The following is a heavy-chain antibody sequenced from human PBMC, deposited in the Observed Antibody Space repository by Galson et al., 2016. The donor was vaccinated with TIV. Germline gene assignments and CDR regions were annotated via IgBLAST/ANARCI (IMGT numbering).Heavy chain of an antibody. V-gene: IGHV3-23*01. CDR2: ITSGGTT. CDR3: AKDNYGGNFSGCFDP. D-gene: IGHD4-23*01. J-gene: IGHJ5*02. Sequence: SLRLSCAASGFTFSNFAMSWVRQAPGKGMEWVSAITSGGTTYYADSVKGRFTISRDNSKNTLYLQMNSLRAEDTAVYYCAKDNYGGNFSGCFDPWGQGTLVTVSS. CDR1: GFTFSNFA.